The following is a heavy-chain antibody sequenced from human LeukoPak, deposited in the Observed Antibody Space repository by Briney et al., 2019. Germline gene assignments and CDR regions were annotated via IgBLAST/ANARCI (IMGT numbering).Heavy chain of an antibody. V-gene: IGHV1-24*01. CDR2: FDPEDGET. Sequence: ASVKVSCKVSGDALTEFSMHWVRQAPGKGLEWMGGFDPEDGETIYAQKLQGRVTMTEDTSTDTAYMELSSLRSDDTAVYYCAKDLYCSSTSCYMDVWGKGTTVTVSS. CDR1: GDALTEFS. CDR3: AKDLYCSSTSCYMDV. J-gene: IGHJ6*03. D-gene: IGHD2-2*01.